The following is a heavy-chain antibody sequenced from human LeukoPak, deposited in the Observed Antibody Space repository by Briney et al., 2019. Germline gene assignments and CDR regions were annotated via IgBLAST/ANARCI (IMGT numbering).Heavy chain of an antibody. J-gene: IGHJ1*01. V-gene: IGHV3-23*01. CDR2: ISSTGYNS. Sequence: GGSLRLSCAASGFTFRSAAMTWVRQGPEKGLQWVSLISSTGYNSYYADSVKGRFTVSRDNSKNIVYLQMNSLRAEDTALYYCAKDIQAANWGQGTLVTVSS. CDR1: GFTFRSAA. CDR3: AKDIQAAN. D-gene: IGHD5-18*01.